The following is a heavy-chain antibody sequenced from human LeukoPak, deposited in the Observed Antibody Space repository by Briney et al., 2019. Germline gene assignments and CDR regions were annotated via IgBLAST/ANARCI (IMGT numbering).Heavy chain of an antibody. V-gene: IGHV1-2*02. CDR1: GYTFTGYY. CDR2: INPNSGGT. J-gene: IGHJ5*02. D-gene: IGHD2-15*01. CDR3: GRLRGSAP. Sequence: ASVKVSCKASGYTFTGYYMHWVRQAPGQGLEWMGWINPNSGGTNYAQKFQGRVTMTRDTSISTAYMELNGLRSDDTAIYYCGRLRGSAPWGQGTLVTVSS.